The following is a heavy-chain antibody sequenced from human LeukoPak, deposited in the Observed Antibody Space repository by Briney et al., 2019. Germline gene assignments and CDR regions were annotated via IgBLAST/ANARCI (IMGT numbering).Heavy chain of an antibody. CDR1: GFTFSSYS. D-gene: IGHD5-18*01. CDR2: ISYDGSNK. V-gene: IGHV3-30*03. Sequence: PGGSLRLSCAASGFTFSSYSMNWVRQAPGKGLEWVAVISYDGSNKYYADSVKGRFTISRDNSKNTLYLQMNSLRAEDTAVYYCARGQDLWLLDYWGQGTLVTVSS. CDR3: ARGQDLWLLDY. J-gene: IGHJ4*02.